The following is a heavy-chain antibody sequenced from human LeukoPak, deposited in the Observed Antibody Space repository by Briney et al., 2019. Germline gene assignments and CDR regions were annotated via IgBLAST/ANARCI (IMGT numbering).Heavy chain of an antibody. CDR2: TYYRSKWYN. CDR1: GDSVSSNSAA. V-gene: IGHV6-1*01. D-gene: IGHD6-13*01. CDR3: ARGGKPLAYSRPFDY. Sequence: SQTLSLTCAISGDSVSSNSAAWNWIRQSPSRGLEWLGRTYYRSKWYNDYAVAVKSRITINPDTSKNQFSLQLNSVTPEDTAVYYCARGGKPLAYSRPFDYWGQGTLVTVSS. J-gene: IGHJ4*02.